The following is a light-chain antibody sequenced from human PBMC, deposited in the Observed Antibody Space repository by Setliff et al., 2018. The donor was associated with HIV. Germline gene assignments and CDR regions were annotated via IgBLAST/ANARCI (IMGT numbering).Light chain of an antibody. CDR1: SSNIGSNY. CDR3: AAWDGSLGGFVV. Sequence: QSALTQPPSVSGTPGQTVTISCSGSSSNIGSNYVYWYQQLSRTAPKLVIYKNDQRPSGVPDRFSGSKSGTSASLAISGLRSEDEADYHCAAWDGSLGGFVVFGGRTK. CDR2: KND. J-gene: IGLJ2*01. V-gene: IGLV1-47*01.